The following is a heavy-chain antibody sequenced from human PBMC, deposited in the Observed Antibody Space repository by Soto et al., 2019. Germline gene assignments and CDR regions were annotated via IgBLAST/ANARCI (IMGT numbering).Heavy chain of an antibody. CDR1: GSNFNSDT. V-gene: IGHV3-21*04. J-gene: IGHJ6*02. D-gene: IGHD3-3*01. Sequence: GWDLRLSCADSGSNFNSDTLNWFREAPLKLKEWLSSISSSGYIFSTYSVTGRFTISRDNSKDTLYVQMNSLRADDTAVYYCAKGVWEEWLSPEAGGYYYGMDVWGQGTTVTVSS. CDR2: ISSSGYI. CDR3: AKGVWEEWLSPEAGGYYYGMDV.